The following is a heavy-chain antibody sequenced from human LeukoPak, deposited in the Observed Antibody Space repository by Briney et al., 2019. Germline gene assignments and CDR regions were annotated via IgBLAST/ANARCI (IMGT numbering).Heavy chain of an antibody. CDR1: GFTFSSYG. J-gene: IGHJ3*02. V-gene: IGHV3-30*03. CDR3: ARESFGVVIGGPADAFDI. Sequence: GGSLRLSCAASGFTFSSYGMHWVRQAPGKGLEWVAVISYDGSNKYYADSVKGRYTISRDNSKNTLYLQMNSPRAEDTAVYYCARESFGVVIGGPADAFDIWGQGTMVTVSS. D-gene: IGHD3-3*01. CDR2: ISYDGSNK.